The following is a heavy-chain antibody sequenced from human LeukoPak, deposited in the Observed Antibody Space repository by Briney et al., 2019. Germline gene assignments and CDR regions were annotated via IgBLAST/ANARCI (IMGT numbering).Heavy chain of an antibody. Sequence: GGSLRLSCVGSGFTFSNGWMTWVRQAPGKGLEWVANIKEDGTRKNYMDSVKGRFTISRDNAKNSLYLQMSGLRAEDTALYYCATPLDYYDSSGRHQGGDWGQGTLVTVSS. J-gene: IGHJ4*02. CDR2: IKEDGTRK. D-gene: IGHD3-22*01. V-gene: IGHV3-7*03. CDR3: ATPLDYYDSSGRHQGGD. CDR1: GFTFSNGW.